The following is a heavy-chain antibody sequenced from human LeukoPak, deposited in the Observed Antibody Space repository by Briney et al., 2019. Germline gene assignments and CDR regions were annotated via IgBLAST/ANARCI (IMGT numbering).Heavy chain of an antibody. CDR1: GGSISSGAYY. V-gene: IGHV4-31*03. D-gene: IGHD5-12*01. Sequence: SETLSLTCTVSGGSISSGAYYWSWIRQHPGKGLEWIGYIYYSGSTHYNPSLKSRVTISVDTSKNQFSLKLSSVTAADTAVYYCERYFENSGYAGWGQGTLVTVSS. CDR2: IYYSGST. CDR3: ERYFENSGYAG. J-gene: IGHJ4*02.